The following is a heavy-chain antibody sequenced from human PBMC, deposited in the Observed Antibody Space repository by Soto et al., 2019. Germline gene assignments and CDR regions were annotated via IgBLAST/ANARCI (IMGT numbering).Heavy chain of an antibody. D-gene: IGHD3-10*01. CDR1: GGSISSGGYS. CDR3: ARDLGGFGTNWFDP. J-gene: IGHJ5*02. Sequence: QLQLQESGSGLVKPSQTLSLTCAVSGGSISSGGYSWSWIRQPPGKGLEWIGYIYHSGSTYYNPSLKSRVTISVDRSKNQFTLKLSSVTAADTAVYYCARDLGGFGTNWFDPWGQGTLVTVSS. V-gene: IGHV4-30-2*01. CDR2: IYHSGST.